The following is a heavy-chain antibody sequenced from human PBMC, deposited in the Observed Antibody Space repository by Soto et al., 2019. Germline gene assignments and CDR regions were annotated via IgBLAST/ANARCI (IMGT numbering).Heavy chain of an antibody. J-gene: IGHJ4*02. CDR2: ISGSGGST. V-gene: IGHV3-23*01. CDR1: GFTFSNFA. CDR3: AKDTGGTGYCTAESCRADY. Sequence: GGSLRLSCAASGFTFSNFAMTWVRQAPGKGLEWVSRISGSGGSTYYADSVKGRFTISRDNSKNTVYLQMNSLRDEDTGIYYCAKDTGGTGYCTAESCRADYWGQGALVTVSS. D-gene: IGHD2-8*02.